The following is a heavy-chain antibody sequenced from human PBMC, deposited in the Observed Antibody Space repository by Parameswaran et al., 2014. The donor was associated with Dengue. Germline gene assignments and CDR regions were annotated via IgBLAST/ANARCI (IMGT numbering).Heavy chain of an antibody. CDR2: IMPKFATA. J-gene: IGHJ6*02. Sequence: SWVRQAPGQGLEWMGGIMPKFATANYAPNFQGRLTITADESTSTAYMELSSLRSEDTAVYYCARWGVVVPPSNPDYYYGMDVWGQGTTVTVSS. V-gene: IGHV1-69*01. D-gene: IGHD2-2*01. CDR3: ARWGVVVPPSNPDYYYGMDV.